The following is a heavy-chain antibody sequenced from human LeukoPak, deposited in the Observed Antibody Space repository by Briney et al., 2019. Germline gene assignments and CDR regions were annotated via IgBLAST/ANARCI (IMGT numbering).Heavy chain of an antibody. D-gene: IGHD6-6*01. V-gene: IGHV4-34*01. CDR3: ARGPTYRPAPLDY. J-gene: IGHJ4*02. Sequence: PSETLSLTCAVYGGSFSGYYWSWIRQPPGKGLERIGEINHSGSTNYNPSLKSRVTISVDTSKNQFSLKLSSVTAADTAVYYCARGPTYRPAPLDYWGQGTLVTVSS. CDR2: INHSGST. CDR1: GGSFSGYY.